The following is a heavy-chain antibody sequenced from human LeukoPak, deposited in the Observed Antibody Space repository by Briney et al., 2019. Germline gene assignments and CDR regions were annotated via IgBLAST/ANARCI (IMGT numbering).Heavy chain of an antibody. Sequence: GGSLRLSCVASGFTFRGYEMNWVRQAPGKGLEWISYISTGGSTMFYADSVKGRFTISRDNARNSLYLQMNSLRVEDTAVYYCARSSWGSYYPLFDYWGQGTLVTVSS. V-gene: IGHV3-48*03. D-gene: IGHD3-10*01. CDR2: ISTGGSTM. CDR1: GFTFRGYE. CDR3: ARSSWGSYYPLFDY. J-gene: IGHJ4*02.